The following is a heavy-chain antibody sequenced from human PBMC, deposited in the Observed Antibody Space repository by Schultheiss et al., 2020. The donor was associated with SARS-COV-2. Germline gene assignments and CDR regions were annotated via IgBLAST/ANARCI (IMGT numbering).Heavy chain of an antibody. CDR3: ARRSLATFLDYGVDL. CDR1: VGSISSSSYY. J-gene: IGHJ6*02. Sequence: SETLSLTCTVSVGSISSSSYYWSWIRQSAGKGLEWIGRIYTSGITNYNPSLKRSVTKSVDTSKNQFSLKLSSVTAADTAVYYCARRSLATFLDYGVDLWGHGTTVTVAS. V-gene: IGHV4-61*02. D-gene: IGHD2-15*01. CDR2: IYTSGIT.